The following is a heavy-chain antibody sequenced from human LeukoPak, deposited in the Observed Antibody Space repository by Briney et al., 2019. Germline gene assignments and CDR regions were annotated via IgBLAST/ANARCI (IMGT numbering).Heavy chain of an antibody. CDR2: IYSGGST. Sequence: GGSLRLSCAASGFTVSSNYMSWVRQAPGKGLEWVSVIYSGGSTYYADSVKGRFTISRDNSKNTLYLQMNSLRAEDTAVYYCARDQTYSSSWYSSDYYGMDVWGQGTTVTVSS. D-gene: IGHD6-13*01. V-gene: IGHV3-53*01. CDR3: ARDQTYSSSWYSSDYYGMDV. J-gene: IGHJ6*02. CDR1: GFTVSSNY.